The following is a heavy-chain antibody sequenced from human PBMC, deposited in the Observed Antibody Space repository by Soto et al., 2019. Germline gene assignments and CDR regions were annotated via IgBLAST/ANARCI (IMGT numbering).Heavy chain of an antibody. CDR1: GGSITRGGYY. CDR3: ASVDSGGYAYFDY. D-gene: IGHD5-12*01. Sequence: QVQLQESGPRLVKPSQTLSLTCTVSGGSITRGGYYWTWIRQHPGKGLEWIGYIYYSGSTYYNPSLKSRLTMSVDTSKNQFSLTRSSMTAADTAVYYCASVDSGGYAYFDYWGQGTLVTV. J-gene: IGHJ4*02. CDR2: IYYSGST. V-gene: IGHV4-31*03.